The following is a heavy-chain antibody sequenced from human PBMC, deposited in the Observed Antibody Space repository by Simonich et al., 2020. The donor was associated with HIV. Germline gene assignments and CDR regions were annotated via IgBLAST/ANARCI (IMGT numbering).Heavy chain of an antibody. J-gene: IGHJ4*02. CDR1: GFTLSRYA. CDR2: VSYDGSNK. V-gene: IGHV3-30*07. CDR3: ASGGSISSVWADDY. D-gene: IGHD3-16*01. Sequence: QVQLVESGGGVVQPGRSLRLSCAASGFTLSRYAMHWVRQAPGKGLELVACVSYDGSNKYYADSVKGRFTISRDKSKHTLYLQMNSLRAEDTAVYYCASGGSISSVWADDYWGQGTLVTVSS.